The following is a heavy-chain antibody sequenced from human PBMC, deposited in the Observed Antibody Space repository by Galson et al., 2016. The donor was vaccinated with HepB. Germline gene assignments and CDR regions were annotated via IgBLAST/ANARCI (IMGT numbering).Heavy chain of an antibody. J-gene: IGHJ4*02. CDR3: ARVYPSTSAYYFDY. CDR1: GGTFSRYS. Sequence: SVKVSCKASGGTFSRYSITWVRQAPGQGLEWMGGIIPISSTPNYAQSFQGRVTITADEFMRTAYMELRSLSSEDTAVYYCARVYPSTSAYYFDYWGQGSLVTVSS. CDR2: IIPISSTP. V-gene: IGHV1-69*13. D-gene: IGHD3-22*01.